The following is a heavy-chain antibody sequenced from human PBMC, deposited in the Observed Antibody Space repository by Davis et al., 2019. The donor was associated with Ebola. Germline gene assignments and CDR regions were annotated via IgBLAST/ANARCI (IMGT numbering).Heavy chain of an antibody. J-gene: IGHJ4*02. CDR1: GYTFTNFY. Sequence: ASVKVSCKASGYTFTNFYMLWVRQAPGQGLEWLGLIHPNDGTTKYPQKFQDRLTITRDTSTSTVYMELSGLRPDDTAMYYCATYTMTPLPFDYWGQGTLVTVSS. CDR2: IHPNDGTT. V-gene: IGHV1-46*01. D-gene: IGHD4-17*01. CDR3: ATYTMTPLPFDY.